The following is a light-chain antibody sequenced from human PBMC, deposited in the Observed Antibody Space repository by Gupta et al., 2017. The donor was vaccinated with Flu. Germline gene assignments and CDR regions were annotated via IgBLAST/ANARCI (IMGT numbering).Light chain of an antibody. Sequence: GDRVTITCRASQSISSWLAWYQQKPGKAPKLLIYKASSLESGVPSTFSGSGAGTEFTLTISSLQPDDFATYYCQQYHSYPHTFGQGTKLEIK. V-gene: IGKV1-5*03. CDR2: KAS. CDR1: QSISSW. J-gene: IGKJ2*01. CDR3: QQYHSYPHT.